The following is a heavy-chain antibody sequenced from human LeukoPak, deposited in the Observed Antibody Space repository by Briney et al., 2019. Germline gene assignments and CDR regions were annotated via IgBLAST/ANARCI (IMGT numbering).Heavy chain of an antibody. D-gene: IGHD2-15*01. Sequence: GGSLRLSCAASGFTFSSYAMGWVRQAPGKGLEWVSAISGSGGSTYYADSVKGRFTISRDNSKNTLYLQMNSLRAEDTAVYYCAKDVDCSGGSCYPLSYFDYWGQGTLVTVSS. CDR3: AKDVDCSGGSCYPLSYFDY. J-gene: IGHJ4*02. V-gene: IGHV3-23*01. CDR2: ISGSGGST. CDR1: GFTFSSYA.